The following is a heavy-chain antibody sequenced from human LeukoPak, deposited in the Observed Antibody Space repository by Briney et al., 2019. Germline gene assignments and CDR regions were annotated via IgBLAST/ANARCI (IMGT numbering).Heavy chain of an antibody. CDR3: ARGFAYYDILAGFDY. Sequence: SETLSLTCAVYGGSFSGYYWSWIRQPPGKGLEWIGEINHSGSTNYNPSLKSRVTISVDTSKNQFSLKLSSVTAADTAVYYCARGFAYYDILAGFDYWGQGTLVTVSS. J-gene: IGHJ4*02. CDR2: INHSGST. V-gene: IGHV4-34*01. CDR1: GGSFSGYY. D-gene: IGHD3-9*01.